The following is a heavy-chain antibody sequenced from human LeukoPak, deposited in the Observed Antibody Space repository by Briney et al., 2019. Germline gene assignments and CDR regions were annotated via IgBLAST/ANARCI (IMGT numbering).Heavy chain of an antibody. J-gene: IGHJ4*02. CDR3: ARQGSGWLQVDY. D-gene: IGHD5-24*01. CDR1: GGSISSYY. V-gene: IGHV4-59*08. CDR2: IYYSGST. Sequence: SETLSLTCTVSGGSISSYYWSWIRQPPGKGLEWIGYIYYSGSTNYNPPLKTRVTISLDTSKNQFSLKLTSVTAADTAVYYCARQGSGWLQVDYWGQGTLVTVSS.